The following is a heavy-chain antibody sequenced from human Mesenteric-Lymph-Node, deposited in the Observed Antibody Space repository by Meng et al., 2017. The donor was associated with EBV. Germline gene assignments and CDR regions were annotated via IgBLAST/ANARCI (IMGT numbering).Heavy chain of an antibody. CDR1: GYTFTTYS. V-gene: IGHV7-4-1*02. J-gene: IGHJ4*02. CDR3: ARDWGNYFGSGGGHFFDY. CDR2: INTNTGNP. Sequence: QVQLVQSGVELKKPGASVKVSCKASGYTFTTYSMNWVRQAPGQGLEWMGWINTNTGNPTYAQGFTGRFVFSLDISVSTAYLQISSLQAEDTAVYYCARDWGNYFGSGGGHFFDYWGQGTLVTVSS. D-gene: IGHD3-10*01.